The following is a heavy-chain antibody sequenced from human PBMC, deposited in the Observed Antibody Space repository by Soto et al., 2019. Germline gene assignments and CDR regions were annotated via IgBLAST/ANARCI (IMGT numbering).Heavy chain of an antibody. J-gene: IGHJ3*02. D-gene: IGHD3-10*01. CDR3: AKSSVQGVILWDAFDI. V-gene: IGHV3-23*01. CDR2: ISGSGGTT. Sequence: GGSLRLSCAASGFTFSNYAMSWVRQAPGKGLEWVSTISGSGGTTYYADSVKGRFSISRDNSKNTPYLQMNNRRAEDTAVYYCAKSSVQGVILWDAFDIWGQGTMVTVSS. CDR1: GFTFSNYA.